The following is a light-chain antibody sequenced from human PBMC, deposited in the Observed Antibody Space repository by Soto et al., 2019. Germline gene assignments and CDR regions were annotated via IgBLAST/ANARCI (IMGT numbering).Light chain of an antibody. Sequence: EIVLTQSPAILSVSTGERATLSCRASQSISRSLAWYQQKPGQAPRLLISDASTRATGIPARFSGSGSGTDFTLTISSLEPEDFAVYYCQQRSNWPLTFGGGTKVDIK. CDR3: QQRSNWPLT. V-gene: IGKV3-11*01. CDR2: DAS. J-gene: IGKJ4*01. CDR1: QSISRS.